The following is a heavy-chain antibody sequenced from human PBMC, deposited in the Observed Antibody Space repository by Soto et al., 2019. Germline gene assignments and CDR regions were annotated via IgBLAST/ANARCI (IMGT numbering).Heavy chain of an antibody. D-gene: IGHD6-19*01. Sequence: EVQLVESGGGLVKPGGSLRLSCAASGFTFTAYSMNWVRQAPGKGLEWVSTITSGRTYIYYADSVKGRVTISRDNAKKLLYLHLTTLRAEDTAVYDCARGEYSSAFDYWGQGALVTVSS. CDR3: ARGEYSSAFDY. CDR2: ITSGRTYI. CDR1: GFTFTAYS. J-gene: IGHJ4*02. V-gene: IGHV3-21*01.